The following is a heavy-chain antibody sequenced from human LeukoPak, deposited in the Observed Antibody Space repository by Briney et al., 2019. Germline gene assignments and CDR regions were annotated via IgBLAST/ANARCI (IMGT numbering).Heavy chain of an antibody. Sequence: GGSLRLSCAASGFTFGSEAMSWVRQSPARGPEWVASISPGGGTTYYADYVKGRFTISRDNAKNSLYLQMNSLRAEDTAVYYCAREGCSSTSCSIAFDIWGRGTMVTVSS. D-gene: IGHD2-2*01. J-gene: IGHJ3*02. CDR3: AREGCSSTSCSIAFDI. V-gene: IGHV3-23*01. CDR2: ISPGGGTT. CDR1: GFTFGSEA.